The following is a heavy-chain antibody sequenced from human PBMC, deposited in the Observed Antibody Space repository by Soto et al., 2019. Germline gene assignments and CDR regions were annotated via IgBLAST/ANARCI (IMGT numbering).Heavy chain of an antibody. CDR2: MNPTPRYT. V-gene: IGHV1-46*01. CDR1: GHALSYNY. D-gene: IGHD3-3*01. CDR3: TKESGGFEF. Sequence: QVQLVQSGAEVQKTGASVRISCKTSGHALSYNYIHWVRQAPGQGLEWMGFMNPTPRYTLSAQNFQGRVTMTRDTSTTTFYLELSSLTPEDTAMYFCTKESGGFEFWGQGTQVTVSP. J-gene: IGHJ4*02.